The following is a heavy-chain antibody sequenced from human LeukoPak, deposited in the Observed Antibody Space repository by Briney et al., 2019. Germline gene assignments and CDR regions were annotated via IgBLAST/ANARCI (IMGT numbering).Heavy chain of an antibody. CDR2: ISSSSSYI. V-gene: IGHV3-21*04. Sequence: GGSLRLSCAASGFTFSSYSMNWVRQAPGKGLEWVSSISSSSSYIYYADSVKGRFTIPRDNAKNSLYLQMNSLRAEDTAVYYCAKSFLRGYSYGYFDYWGQGTLVTVSS. J-gene: IGHJ4*02. D-gene: IGHD5-18*01. CDR1: GFTFSSYS. CDR3: AKSFLRGYSYGYFDY.